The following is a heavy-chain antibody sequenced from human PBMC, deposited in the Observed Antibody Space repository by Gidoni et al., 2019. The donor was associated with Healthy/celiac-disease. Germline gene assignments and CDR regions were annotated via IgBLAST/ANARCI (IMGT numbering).Heavy chain of an antibody. V-gene: IGHV4-61*01. D-gene: IGHD1-20*01. CDR3: ARAGGITGIAEVVY. J-gene: IGHJ4*02. Sequence: QVQLQESGPGLVKHSETLSLTCTVSGGSVSSGSYYWSWIRQPPGKGLEWIGYIYYSGSTNYNPSLKSRVTISVDTSKNQFSLKLSSVTAADTAVYYCARAGGITGIAEVVYWGQGTLVTVSS. CDR2: IYYSGST. CDR1: GGSVSSGSYY.